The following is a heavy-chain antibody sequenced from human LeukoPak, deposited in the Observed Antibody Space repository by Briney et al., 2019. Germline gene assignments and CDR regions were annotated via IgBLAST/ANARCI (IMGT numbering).Heavy chain of an antibody. J-gene: IGHJ5*02. CDR1: GFTFRTSA. V-gene: IGHV3-23*01. D-gene: IGHD3-16*01. CDR2: VGTDSDT. CDR3: TKDPNGDYVGAFAP. Sequence: RAGGSLRLSCAASGFTFRTSAFSWVRQSPGRGLEWVSTVGTDSDTYYADSVKGRFTISRDNSKNTVYLQMNNLRAEDTAVYYCTKDPNGDYVGAFAPWGQGTLVTVSS.